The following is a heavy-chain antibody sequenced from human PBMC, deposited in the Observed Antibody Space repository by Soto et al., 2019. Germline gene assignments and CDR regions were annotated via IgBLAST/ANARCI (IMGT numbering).Heavy chain of an antibody. V-gene: IGHV3-23*01. Sequence: GGSLRLSCAASGFTFSSYAMSWVRQAPGKGLEWVSAISGSGGSTYYADSEKGRFTISRDNSKNTLYLQMNSLRAEDTAVYYGAKVKGSRWYSFDIWGQGTMVTVSS. CDR1: GFTFSSYA. CDR2: ISGSGGST. D-gene: IGHD6-13*01. J-gene: IGHJ3*02. CDR3: AKVKGSRWYSFDI.